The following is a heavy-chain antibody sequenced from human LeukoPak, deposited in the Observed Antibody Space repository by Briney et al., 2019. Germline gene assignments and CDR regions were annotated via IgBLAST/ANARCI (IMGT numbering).Heavy chain of an antibody. D-gene: IGHD3-16*01. Sequence: SETLSLTCTVSGGSISSSSYYWGWIRQPPGTGLEWIGSIYYSGSTYYNPSLKSRVTISVDTSKNQFSLKLSSVTAADTAVYYCARITFGGVVDYWGQGTLVTVSS. CDR1: GGSISSSSYY. J-gene: IGHJ4*02. CDR3: ARITFGGVVDY. V-gene: IGHV4-39*07. CDR2: IYYSGST.